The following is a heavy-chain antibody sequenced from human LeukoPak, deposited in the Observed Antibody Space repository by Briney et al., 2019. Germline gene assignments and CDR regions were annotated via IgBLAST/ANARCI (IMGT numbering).Heavy chain of an antibody. J-gene: IGHJ4*02. CDR1: RFTFSSYG. D-gene: IGHD4-11*01. V-gene: IGHV3-23*01. CDR2: ISGGGTNT. CDR3: TRGVNSNGFHFAS. Sequence: GGSLRLSCAASRFTFSSYGMAWVRQAPGKGLEWFSSISGGGTNTYYADSVKGRFTISRDNSKNTLYLQMSSLRAEDTAVYYCTRGVNSNGFHFASWGQGTLVTVSS.